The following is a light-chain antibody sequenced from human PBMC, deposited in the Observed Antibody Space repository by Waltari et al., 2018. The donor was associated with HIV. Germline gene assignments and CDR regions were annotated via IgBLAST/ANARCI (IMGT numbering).Light chain of an antibody. CDR3: QQYHTNPYT. CDR2: KAS. J-gene: IGKJ2*01. V-gene: IGKV1-5*03. CDR1: ESISSW. Sequence: DIQMTQSLSTLTASVGDRVTITCLASESISSWLAWYQQKPGKAPKLLIYKASSLESGVPSRFSGSASGTEFSLTISSLQPDDFATYYCQQYHTNPYTFGQGTKMEI.